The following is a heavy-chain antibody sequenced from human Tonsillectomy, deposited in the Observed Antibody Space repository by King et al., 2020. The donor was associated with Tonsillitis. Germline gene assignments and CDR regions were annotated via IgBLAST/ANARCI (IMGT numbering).Heavy chain of an antibody. CDR1: GFTFSNAW. D-gene: IGHD6-13*01. J-gene: IGHJ6*03. CDR2: IKSKTDGGTT. CDR3: STRRLDSSSHTRYYCYYTDV. Sequence: VQLVESGGGLVKPGGSLRLSCTASGFTFSNAWMNWVRQAPGKGLEGVGRIKSKTDGGTTDYAAPVKGRFTISRDDSKNTLYLQMNSLKTEDTAVYYCSTRRLDSSSHTRYYCYYTDVWGTGTTVTVSS. V-gene: IGHV3-15*07.